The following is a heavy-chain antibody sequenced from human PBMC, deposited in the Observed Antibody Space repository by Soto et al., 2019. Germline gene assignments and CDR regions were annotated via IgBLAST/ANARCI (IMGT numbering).Heavy chain of an antibody. D-gene: IGHD3-22*01. CDR1: GYSFTSYW. CDR2: IDPSDSYT. J-gene: IGHJ4*02. CDR3: ARRAYESTRSVDY. Sequence: PGESLKISCKGSGYSFTSYWISWVRQMPGKGLEWMGRIDPSDSYTNYSPSFQGHVTISADKSISTAYLQWSSLKASDTAMYYCARRAYESTRSVDYWGQGTLVTVSS. V-gene: IGHV5-10-1*01.